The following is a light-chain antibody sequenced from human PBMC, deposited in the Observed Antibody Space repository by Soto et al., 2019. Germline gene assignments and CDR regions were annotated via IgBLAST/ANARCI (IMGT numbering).Light chain of an antibody. CDR1: QSVGTS. J-gene: IGKJ5*01. CDR2: GAS. CDR3: QQYGGSPIT. Sequence: EIVLTQSPVTLSLSPGERGTLSCRASQSVGTSLAWYQQKPGQAPRLLIYGASNRATGIPDGFSGSGSGTDFTLTISKLEPEDFAVYHCQQYGGSPITFGQGTRLEIK. V-gene: IGKV3-20*01.